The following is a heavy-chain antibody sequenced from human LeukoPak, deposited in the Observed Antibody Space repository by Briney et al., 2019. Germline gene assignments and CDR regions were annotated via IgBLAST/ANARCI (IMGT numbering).Heavy chain of an antibody. Sequence: GGSLRLSCAASGFTFSDYGMHWVRQAPGKGLEWLTFIRYDASNKYYADSVKGRFTISRDNSKDTLYLQMNSLRREDTAVYYCAKDANFRVPGEDWGQGTLVTVSS. V-gene: IGHV3-30*02. CDR2: IRYDASNK. D-gene: IGHD3-10*01. CDR1: GFTFSDYG. J-gene: IGHJ4*02. CDR3: AKDANFRVPGED.